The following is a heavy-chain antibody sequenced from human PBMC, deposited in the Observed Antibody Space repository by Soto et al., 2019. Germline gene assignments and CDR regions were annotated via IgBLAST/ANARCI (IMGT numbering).Heavy chain of an antibody. V-gene: IGHV3-21*01. CDR2: ISSSSTYI. D-gene: IGHD2-15*01. CDR1: GFTFSSYS. CDR3: AALLGGVFDY. J-gene: IGHJ4*02. Sequence: GGSLRLSCAGSGFTFSSYSMNWVRQAPGKGLEWVSSISSSSTYIYYADSVKGRFTISRDNAKNSLYLQMNSLRAEDTAVYYCAALLGGVFDYSYQGTLVPVST.